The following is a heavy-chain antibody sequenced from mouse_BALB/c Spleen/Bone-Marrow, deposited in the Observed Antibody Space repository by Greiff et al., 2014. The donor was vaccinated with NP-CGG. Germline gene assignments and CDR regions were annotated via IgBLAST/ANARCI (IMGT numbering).Heavy chain of an antibody. D-gene: IGHD2-3*01. Sequence: EVKVEESGGGLVQPGSSLRLSCATSGFTFTDYYMNWVRQPPGKELEWLGFIRNKANGYTTEFSASVKGRFTISRDNSQSILYLQMNTLRAEDSATYYCARYDGYSDNAMDYWGQGTSVTVSS. CDR1: GFTFTDYY. V-gene: IGHV7-3*02. CDR3: ARYDGYSDNAMDY. CDR2: IRNKANGYTT. J-gene: IGHJ4*01.